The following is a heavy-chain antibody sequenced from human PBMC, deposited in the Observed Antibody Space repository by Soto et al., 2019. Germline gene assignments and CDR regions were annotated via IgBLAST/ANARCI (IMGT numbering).Heavy chain of an antibody. CDR1: GFSLSTSGMC. J-gene: IGHJ4*02. Sequence: SGPTLVNPTQTLTLTCTFSGFSLSTSGMCVSWIRQPPGKALEWLALIDWDDDKYYSTSLKTRLTISKDTPKNQVVLTMTNMDPVDTATYYCARIRAGRYYDSSGYYYVSAPFDYWGQGTLVTVSS. CDR2: IDWDDDK. CDR3: ARIRAGRYYDSSGYYYVSAPFDY. V-gene: IGHV2-70*01. D-gene: IGHD3-22*01.